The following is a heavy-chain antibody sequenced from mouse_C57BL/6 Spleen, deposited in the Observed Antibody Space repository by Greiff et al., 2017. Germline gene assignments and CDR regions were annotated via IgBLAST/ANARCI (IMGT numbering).Heavy chain of an antibody. V-gene: IGHV5-6*01. CDR2: ISSGGSYT. J-gene: IGHJ2*01. D-gene: IGHD2-4*01. CDR1: GFTFSSYG. CDR3: ASYYDAPFDY. Sequence: EVKLMESGGDLVKPGGSLKLSCAASGFTFSSYGMSWVRQTPDKRLEWVATISSGGSYTYYPDSVKGRFAISRDNAKNTLYLQMSSLTSEDTAMYFCASYYDAPFDYWVQGTTLTVSS.